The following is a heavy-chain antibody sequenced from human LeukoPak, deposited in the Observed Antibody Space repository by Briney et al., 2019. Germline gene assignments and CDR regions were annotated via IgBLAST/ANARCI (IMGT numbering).Heavy chain of an antibody. CDR3: ARGSRITMIVVVQGWFDP. Sequence: GGSLRLSCAASGFTFSSYAMHWVRQAPGKGLEWVAVISYDGSNKYYADSVKGRFTISRDNSKNTLYLQMNSLRAEDTAVYYCARGSRITMIVVVQGWFDPWSQGTLVTVSS. D-gene: IGHD3-22*01. V-gene: IGHV3-30-3*01. CDR2: ISYDGSNK. CDR1: GFTFSSYA. J-gene: IGHJ5*02.